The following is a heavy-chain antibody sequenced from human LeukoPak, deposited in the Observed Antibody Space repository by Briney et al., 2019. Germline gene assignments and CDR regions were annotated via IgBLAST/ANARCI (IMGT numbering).Heavy chain of an antibody. CDR3: ARDRGLAAAGEYYFDY. D-gene: IGHD6-13*01. V-gene: IGHV4-38-2*02. CDR2: FYHGGST. J-gene: IGHJ4*02. Sequence: SETLSLTCTVSGYSISTGYYWDWIRQPPGKGLEWIGTFYHGGSTYYNPSLKSRVTISVDTSKNQFSLKLSSVTAADTAVYYCARDRGLAAAGEYYFDYWGQGTLVTVSS. CDR1: GYSISTGYY.